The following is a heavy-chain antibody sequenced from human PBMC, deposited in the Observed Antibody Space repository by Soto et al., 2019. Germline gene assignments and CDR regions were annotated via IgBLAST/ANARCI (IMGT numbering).Heavy chain of an antibody. J-gene: IGHJ5*02. V-gene: IGHV1-69*02. CDR1: GGTFSSYT. CDR2: IIPILGIA. D-gene: IGHD2-2*01. CDR3: ASDCSSTSCYAYP. Sequence: QVQLVQSGAEVKKPGSSVKVSCKASGGTFSSYTISWVRQAPGQGLEWMGRIIPILGIANYAQKFQGRVTXTXDXXTSTAYMELSSLRSEDTAVYYCASDCSSTSCYAYPWGQGTLVTVSS.